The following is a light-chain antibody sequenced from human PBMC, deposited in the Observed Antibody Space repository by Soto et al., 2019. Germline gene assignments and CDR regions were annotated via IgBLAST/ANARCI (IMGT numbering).Light chain of an antibody. V-gene: IGLV2-14*01. J-gene: IGLJ2*01. Sequence: QSALTQPASVSGSPGQSITISCTGTSRDVGGYNYVSWYQQHPGKAPKLMIYDVSNRPSGVSNRFSGSKSGNTASLTISGLQAEDEADYYCSSYTSSSTHGVVFGGGTKLTVL. CDR2: DVS. CDR3: SSYTSSSTHGVV. CDR1: SRDVGGYNY.